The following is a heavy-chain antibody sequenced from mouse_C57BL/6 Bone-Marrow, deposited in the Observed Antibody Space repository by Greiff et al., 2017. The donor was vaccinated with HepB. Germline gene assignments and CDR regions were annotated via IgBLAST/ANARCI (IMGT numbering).Heavy chain of an antibody. V-gene: IGHV1-4*01. J-gene: IGHJ4*01. CDR1: GYTFTSYT. Sequence: LVESGAELARPGASVKMSCKASGYTFTSYTMHWVKQRPGQGLEWIGYINPSSGYTKYNQKFKDKATLTADKSPSTAYMQLSSLTSEDSAVYYCARRYYGIFYAMDYWGQGTSVTVSS. D-gene: IGHD2-1*01. CDR2: INPSSGYT. CDR3: ARRYYGIFYAMDY.